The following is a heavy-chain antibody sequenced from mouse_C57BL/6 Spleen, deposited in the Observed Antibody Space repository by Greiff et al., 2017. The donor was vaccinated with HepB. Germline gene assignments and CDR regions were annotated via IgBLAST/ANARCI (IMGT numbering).Heavy chain of an antibody. J-gene: IGHJ1*03. CDR2: IHPNSGST. CDR1: GYTFTSYW. Sequence: QVQLQQPGAELVKPGASVKLSCKASGYTFTSYWMHWVKQRPGQGLEWIGMIHPNSGSTNYNEKFKSKATLTVDKSSSTAYMQLSSLTSEDSAVYYCAREITTVVGFDVWGTGTTVTVSS. V-gene: IGHV1-64*01. D-gene: IGHD1-1*01. CDR3: AREITTVVGFDV.